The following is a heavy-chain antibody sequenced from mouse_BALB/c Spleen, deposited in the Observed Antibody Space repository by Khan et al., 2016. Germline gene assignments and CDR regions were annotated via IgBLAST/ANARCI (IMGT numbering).Heavy chain of an antibody. D-gene: IGHD2-3*01. V-gene: IGHV3-2*02. CDR2: ISYSGIT. CDR1: GYSITSDYA. J-gene: IGHJ3*01. CDR3: AYDCYYSRFAY. Sequence: EVKLEESGPGLVKPSQSLSLTCTVTGYSITSDYAWNWIRQFPGNKLEWMGYISYSGITSYNPSLKSRISITRDTSKNQFFLQLISVTTEDTATYYCAYDCYYSRFAYWGQGTLVTVSA.